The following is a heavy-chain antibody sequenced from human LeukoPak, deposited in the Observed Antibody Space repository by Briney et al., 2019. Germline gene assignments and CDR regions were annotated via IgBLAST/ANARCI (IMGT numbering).Heavy chain of an antibody. CDR2: IYYSGST. CDR1: GGSISSGGHY. Sequence: SETLSLTCTVSGGSISSGGHYWSWIRQPPGKGLDWIGYIYYSGSTNYNPSLKSRVTMSVDTSKNQFSLKLSSVTAADTAEYYCARGGLESGYHSNDAFDIWGQGTMVTVSS. CDR3: ARGGLESGYHSNDAFDI. V-gene: IGHV4-61*08. D-gene: IGHD3-22*01. J-gene: IGHJ3*02.